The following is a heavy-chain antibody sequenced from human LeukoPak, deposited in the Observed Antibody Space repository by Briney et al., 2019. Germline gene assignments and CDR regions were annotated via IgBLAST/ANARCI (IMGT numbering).Heavy chain of an antibody. V-gene: IGHV1-18*01. CDR2: ISAYNGNT. CDR1: GYTFTSYG. Sequence: ASVKVSCKASGYTFTSYGISWVRQAPGQGLEWMGWISAYNGNTNYAQKLQGRVTMTTDTSTSTAYMELRRLRSDDTAVYYCARGCWYDSDYYYYGMDAWGQGTTVTVSS. CDR3: ARGCWYDSDYYYYGMDA. J-gene: IGHJ6*02. D-gene: IGHD6-13*01.